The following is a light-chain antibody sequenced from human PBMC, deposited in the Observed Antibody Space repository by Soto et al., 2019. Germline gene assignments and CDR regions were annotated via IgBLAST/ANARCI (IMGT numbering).Light chain of an antibody. CDR2: GAS. CDR1: QGVSSY. J-gene: IGKJ5*01. CDR3: QQLDSYLIT. Sequence: LTQSPAFLSLSAGERVTLSCRASQGVSSYLAWYQQKPGQAPRLLIYGASTLESGIPSRSRGRGFGTDFTLTITRLEPEDFAPYYCQQLDSYLITFAQGGRLEI. V-gene: IGKV1-9*01.